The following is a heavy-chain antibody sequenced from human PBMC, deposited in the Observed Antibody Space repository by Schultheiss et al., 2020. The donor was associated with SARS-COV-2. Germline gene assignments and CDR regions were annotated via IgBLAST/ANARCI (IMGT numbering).Heavy chain of an antibody. CDR3: ARVDIWNYYYYMDV. CDR1: GFTFSSYS. D-gene: IGHD3-3*01. J-gene: IGHJ6*03. Sequence: GESLKISCAASGFTFSSYSMNWVRQAPGKGLEWVSSISSSSSYIYYADSVKGRFTISRDNAKNSLYLQMNSLRAEDTAVYYCARVDIWNYYYYMDVWGKGTTVTVSS. CDR2: ISSSSSYI. V-gene: IGHV3-21*01.